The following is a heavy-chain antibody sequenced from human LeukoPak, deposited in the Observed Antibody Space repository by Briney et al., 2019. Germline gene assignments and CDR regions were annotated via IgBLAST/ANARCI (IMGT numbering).Heavy chain of an antibody. CDR2: IYYSGST. V-gene: IGHV4-39*07. Sequence: SETLSLTCTVSGGSISSSSYYWGWIRQPPGKGLEWIGSIYYSGSTYYNPSLKSRVTISVDTSKNQFSLKLSSVTAADTAVYYCARGYYDTAMDVWGQGTTVTVSS. D-gene: IGHD3-22*01. CDR1: GGSISSSSYY. CDR3: ARGYYDTAMDV. J-gene: IGHJ6*02.